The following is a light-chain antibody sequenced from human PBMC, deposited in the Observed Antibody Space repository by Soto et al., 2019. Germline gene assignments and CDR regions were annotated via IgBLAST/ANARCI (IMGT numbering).Light chain of an antibody. CDR1: GSDVGGYNY. CDR2: DVS. J-gene: IGLJ1*01. Sequence: QSALTQPASVSGSPGQSITISCPGTGSDVGGYNYVSWYQQHPGKAPNLMIYDVSNRPSGVSNRFSGSKSGNTASLTLSALQAEDEAEYSCSSYSSSTTLYVFGTGTKVTVL. CDR3: SSYSSSTTLYV. V-gene: IGLV2-14*01.